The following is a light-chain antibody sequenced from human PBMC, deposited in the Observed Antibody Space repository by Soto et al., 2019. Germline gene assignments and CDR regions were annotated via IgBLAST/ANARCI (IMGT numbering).Light chain of an antibody. CDR3: YSFTTSSIVG. CDR1: SCDGGNYNY. Sequence: QSALTQPASVSGSPGQSITISCTGTSCDGGNYNYVSWYQHHPGKVPKLVIYEVSNRPSGVSYRFSGSKSGNTASLTISGLQAEDEADYYCYSFTTSSIVGFGGGTKLTVL. V-gene: IGLV2-14*01. CDR2: EVS. J-gene: IGLJ2*01.